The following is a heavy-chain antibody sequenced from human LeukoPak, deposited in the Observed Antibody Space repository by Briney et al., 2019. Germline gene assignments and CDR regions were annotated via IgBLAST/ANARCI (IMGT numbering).Heavy chain of an antibody. J-gene: IGHJ4*02. CDR2: IDGGGST. Sequence: GGSLRLSCEASGFTVSSNYMSWVRQAPGKGLEWVSVIDGGGSTYYADSVKGRFTISRDTSKNTLYLQMNSLRAEDTAVYYCARTYGDYNNFDYWGQGTLVTVSS. V-gene: IGHV3-53*01. D-gene: IGHD4-17*01. CDR1: GFTVSSNY. CDR3: ARTYGDYNNFDY.